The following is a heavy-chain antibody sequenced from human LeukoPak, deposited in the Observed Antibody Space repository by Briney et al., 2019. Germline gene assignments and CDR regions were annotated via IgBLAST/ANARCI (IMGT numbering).Heavy chain of an antibody. CDR2: ISSSGSTI. J-gene: IGHJ3*02. CDR3: ARGLSFGELLGRAFDI. Sequence: AGGSLRLSCAASGFTFSDYYMSWIRQAPGKGLEWVSYISSSGSTIYYADSVKGRFTISRDNAKNSLYLQMNSLRAEDTAVYYCARGLSFGELLGRAFDIWGQGTMVTVSS. CDR1: GFTFSDYY. D-gene: IGHD3-10*01. V-gene: IGHV3-11*01.